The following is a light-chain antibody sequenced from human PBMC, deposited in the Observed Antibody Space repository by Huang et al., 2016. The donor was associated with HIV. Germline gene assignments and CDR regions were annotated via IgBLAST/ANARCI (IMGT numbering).Light chain of an antibody. J-gene: IGKJ1*01. CDR3: QQYNNWPRT. V-gene: IGKV3-15*01. CDR1: QRFSSS. CDR2: AAS. Sequence: EIVMTQSPATLSVSPGERATLSCRASQRFSSSLAGYQQKPGQAPRLLIYAASPRATGIPARFSGSGSGTEFTLTISSLQSEDFAVYYCQQYNNWPRTFGQGTKVEIK.